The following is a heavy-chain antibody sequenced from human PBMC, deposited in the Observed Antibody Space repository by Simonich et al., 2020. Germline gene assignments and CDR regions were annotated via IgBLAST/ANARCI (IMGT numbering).Heavy chain of an antibody. CDR1: GGSISSYY. Sequence: QVQLQESGPGLVKPSETLSLTCTVSGGSISSYYWSWIRQPPGKGLELIGYIYYRWSTHYNPSLKSRVTISVDTSKNQFSLKLSSVTAADTAVYYCARHDRWLQFYFDYWGQGTLVTVSS. CDR3: ARHDRWLQFYFDY. D-gene: IGHD5-12*01. CDR2: IYYRWST. J-gene: IGHJ4*02. V-gene: IGHV4-59*08.